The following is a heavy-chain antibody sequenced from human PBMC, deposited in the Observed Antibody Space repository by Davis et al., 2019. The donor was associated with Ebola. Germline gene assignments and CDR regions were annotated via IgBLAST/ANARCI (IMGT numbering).Heavy chain of an antibody. J-gene: IGHJ4*02. CDR3: ARVILITFGGVIVMGEELDY. Sequence: AASVKVSCKASGYTFTGYYMHWVRQAPGQGLEWMGRINPNSGGTNYAQKFQGRVTMTRDTSISTAYMELSRLRSDDTAVYYCARVILITFGGVIVMGEELDYWGQGTLVTVSS. D-gene: IGHD3-16*02. V-gene: IGHV1-2*06. CDR2: INPNSGGT. CDR1: GYTFTGYY.